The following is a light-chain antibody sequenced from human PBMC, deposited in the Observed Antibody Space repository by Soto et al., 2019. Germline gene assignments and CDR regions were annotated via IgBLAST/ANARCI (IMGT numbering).Light chain of an antibody. CDR3: LQHNSYPWT. J-gene: IGKJ1*01. CDR2: AAS. CDR1: QDIRND. V-gene: IGKV1-17*01. Sequence: DLQMTQSPSSLSASVGDRVTITCRASQDIRNDLVWYHQKPGKAPKCLIYAASSLQSGVPSRFSGSGSGTEFTLTISSLQPEDFTIFYCLQHNSYPWTFGQGTKVEIK.